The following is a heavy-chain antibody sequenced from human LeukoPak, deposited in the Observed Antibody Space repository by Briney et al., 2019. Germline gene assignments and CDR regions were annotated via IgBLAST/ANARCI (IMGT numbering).Heavy chain of an antibody. Sequence: GESLKISCKGSGYSFTSYWIGWVRQMPGKGLEWMGILYPGDSDTRYSPSFQGQVTISADKSISTAYLQWSSLKGSDTAMYYCARRGLVRGVIYSGPAAFDIWGQGTMVTVSS. CDR2: LYPGDSDT. J-gene: IGHJ3*02. V-gene: IGHV5-51*01. CDR1: GYSFTSYW. CDR3: ARRGLVRGVIYSGPAAFDI. D-gene: IGHD3-10*01.